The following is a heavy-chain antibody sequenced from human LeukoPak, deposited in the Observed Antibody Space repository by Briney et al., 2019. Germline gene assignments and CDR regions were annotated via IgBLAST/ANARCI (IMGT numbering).Heavy chain of an antibody. Sequence: GRSLRLSCAASGFTFSTHAMHWVRQAPGKGLEWVAVVSHDGNTKYYTDSVKGRFTISRDNSKNTLYLQMNGLRTDDTAVYYCARSIVGTENFDYWGQGTLVTVSS. CDR2: VSHDGNTK. CDR1: GFTFSTHA. J-gene: IGHJ4*02. V-gene: IGHV3-30*10. D-gene: IGHD5-12*01. CDR3: ARSIVGTENFDY.